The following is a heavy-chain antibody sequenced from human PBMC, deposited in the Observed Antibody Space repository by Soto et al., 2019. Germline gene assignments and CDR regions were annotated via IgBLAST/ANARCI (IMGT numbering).Heavy chain of an antibody. V-gene: IGHV3-30*03. CDR3: ARDGTVTTLYYYYGMDV. CDR2: ISYDGSNK. Sequence: PGGSLRLSCAASGFTFSSYGMHWVRQAPGKGLEWVAVISYDGSNKYYADSVKGRFTISRDNSKNTLYLQMSSLRSEDTAVYYCARDGTVTTLYYYYGMDVWGQGTTVTVSS. D-gene: IGHD4-17*01. J-gene: IGHJ6*02. CDR1: GFTFSSYG.